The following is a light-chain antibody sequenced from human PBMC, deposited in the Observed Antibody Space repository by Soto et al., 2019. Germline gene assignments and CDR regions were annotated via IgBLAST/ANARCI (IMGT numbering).Light chain of an antibody. CDR1: SSDVGDYNY. Sequence: QSALTQPRSVSGSPVQSVTISCTGTSSDVGDYNYVSWYQQHPGKAPKLLIYEVTKRPSGVPDRFSGSKSGNTASLTVSGLQDEDEADYYCSSYAGSNNLVFGGGTKLTVL. CDR3: SSYAGSNNLV. J-gene: IGLJ2*01. V-gene: IGLV2-8*01. CDR2: EVT.